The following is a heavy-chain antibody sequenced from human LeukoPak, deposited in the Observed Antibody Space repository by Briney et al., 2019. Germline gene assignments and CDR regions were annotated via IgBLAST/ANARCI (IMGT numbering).Heavy chain of an antibody. CDR3: AREPWSYYDFWSGFRAFDI. J-gene: IGHJ3*02. D-gene: IGHD3-3*01. CDR1: GGIFSSYA. V-gene: IGHV1-18*01. CDR2: ISAYNGNT. Sequence: GSSVKVSCKASGGIFSSYAISWVRQAPGQGLEWMGWISAYNGNTNYVQKLQGRVTMTTDTSTSTAYMELRSLRSDDTAVYYCAREPWSYYDFWSGFRAFDIWGQGTMVTVSS.